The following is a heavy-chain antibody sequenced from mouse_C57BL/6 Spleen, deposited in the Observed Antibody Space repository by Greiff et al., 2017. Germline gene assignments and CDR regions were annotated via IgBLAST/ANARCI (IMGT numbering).Heavy chain of an antibody. CDR3: ARVYDYEAWFAY. J-gene: IGHJ3*01. CDR2: ISDGGSYT. CDR1: GFTFSSYA. V-gene: IGHV5-4*03. Sequence: EVKLVESGGGLVKPGGSLKLSCAASGFTFSSYAMSWVRQTPEKRLEWVATISDGGSYTYYPDKVKGRFTISRDNAKNNLYLQMSHLKSEDTAMYYCARVYDYEAWFAYWGQGTLVTVS. D-gene: IGHD2-4*01.